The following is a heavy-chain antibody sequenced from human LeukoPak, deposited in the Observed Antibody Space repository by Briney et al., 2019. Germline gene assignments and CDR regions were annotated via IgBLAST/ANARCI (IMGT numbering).Heavy chain of an antibody. V-gene: IGHV4-61*02. Sequence: SETLSLTCAVSGGSISSGSYSWSWIRQPPGRGLEWIGRIFTSGSTNYNPSLKSRVTISLDTSKNHFSLNLNSVTAADTAVYYCAREAYYSDTSGPNAFHIWGQGTMVTVSS. CDR2: IFTSGST. CDR1: GGSISSGSYS. CDR3: AREAYYSDTSGPNAFHI. J-gene: IGHJ3*02. D-gene: IGHD3-22*01.